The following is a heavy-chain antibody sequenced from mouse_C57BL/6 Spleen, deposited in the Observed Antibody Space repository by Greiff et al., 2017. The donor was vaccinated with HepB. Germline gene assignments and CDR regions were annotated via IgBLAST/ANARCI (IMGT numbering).Heavy chain of an antibody. D-gene: IGHD1-1*01. CDR3: ASPLYYYGSSYAWFAY. J-gene: IGHJ3*01. CDR2: INPSNGGT. CDR1: GYTFTSYW. Sequence: QVQLQQPGTELVKPGASVKLSCKASGYTFTSYWMHWVKQRPGQGLEWIGNINPSNGGTNYNEKFKSKATLTVDTSSSTAYMQLSSLTSEDSAVYYCASPLYYYGSSYAWFAYWGQGTLVTVSA. V-gene: IGHV1-53*01.